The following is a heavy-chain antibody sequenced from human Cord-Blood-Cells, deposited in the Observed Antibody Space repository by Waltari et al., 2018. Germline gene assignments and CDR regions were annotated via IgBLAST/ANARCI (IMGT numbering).Heavy chain of an antibody. J-gene: IGHJ4*02. Sequence: EVQLVESGGGLVKPGGYLRVSCAASGFTFSNAWRRWVGGAPGKGLEWVGRIKSKTDGGTTDYAAPVKGRFTISRDDSKNTLYLQMNSLKTEDTAVYYCTTDRLLAAADNWGQGTLVTVSS. CDR2: IKSKTDGGTT. CDR3: TTDRLLAAADN. CDR1: GFTFSNAW. D-gene: IGHD6-13*01. V-gene: IGHV3-15*01.